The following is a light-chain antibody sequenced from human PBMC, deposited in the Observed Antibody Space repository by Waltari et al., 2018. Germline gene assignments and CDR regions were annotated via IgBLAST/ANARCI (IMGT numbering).Light chain of an antibody. V-gene: IGLV2-14*03. J-gene: IGLJ2*01. Sequence: QSALTQPASVSASPGQSITIPCPGTSSDIGGYHYVPCYQQPPGKVPKLMIYNVARCPAVVSNRFAGSKTGNTASLTISGLQAEDEADYYFASYTSTNTVIFGGGTKVTVL. CDR2: NVA. CDR1: SSDIGGYHY. CDR3: ASYTSTNTVI.